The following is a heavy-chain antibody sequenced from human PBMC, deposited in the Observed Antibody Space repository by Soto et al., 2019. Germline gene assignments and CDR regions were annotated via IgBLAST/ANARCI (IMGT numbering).Heavy chain of an antibody. V-gene: IGHV2-5*02. CDR1: GFSLTTSGVG. D-gene: IGHD3-3*01. CDR3: AHRILRTVFGLVTTTAIYSDF. Sequence: QITLNESGPTVVKPAETLTLTCTFSGFSLTTSGVGVGWIRQSPGKAPEWLALIYWDDDKRYSASLKSRLTITKDTSKNQVVLTMARVDPADTATYYCAHRILRTVFGLVTTTAIYSDFWGQGTPVVVSS. CDR2: IYWDDDK. J-gene: IGHJ4*02.